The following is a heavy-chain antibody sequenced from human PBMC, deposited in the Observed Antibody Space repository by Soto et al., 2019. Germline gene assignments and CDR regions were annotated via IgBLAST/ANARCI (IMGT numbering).Heavy chain of an antibody. CDR2: ISYEGSIN. Sequence: QVQLVEAGGGVVQPGRSLRLSCGASGFTFNSHGMHWVRQAPGKGLEWVAVISYEGSINFYAESVKGRFTISRDNSKNTLYLQMNSLRREDTAVYYCARGAEYQLLSRDYFYGMDVWGQGTTVTVSS. J-gene: IGHJ6*02. CDR3: ARGAEYQLLSRDYFYGMDV. V-gene: IGHV3-30*03. CDR1: GFTFNSHG. D-gene: IGHD2-2*01.